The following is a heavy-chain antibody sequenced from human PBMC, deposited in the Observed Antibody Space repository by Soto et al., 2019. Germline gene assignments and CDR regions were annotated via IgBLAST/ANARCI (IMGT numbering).Heavy chain of an antibody. V-gene: IGHV3-30*18. J-gene: IGHJ6*02. CDR2: ISYDGSNK. Sequence: GGSLRLSCAASGFTFSSYGMHWVRQAPGKGLEWVAVISYDGSNKYYADSVKGRFTISRDNSKNTLYLQMNSLRAEDTAVYYCAKGSSHYGMDVWGQGTKVTVSS. CDR1: GFTFSSYG. D-gene: IGHD6-19*01. CDR3: AKGSSHYGMDV.